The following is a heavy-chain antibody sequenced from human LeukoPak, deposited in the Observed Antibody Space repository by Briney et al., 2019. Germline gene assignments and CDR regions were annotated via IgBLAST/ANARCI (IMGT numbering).Heavy chain of an antibody. V-gene: IGHV4-59*11. CDR1: GGSISSHY. Sequence: SETLSPTCTVSGGSISSHYWSWVRQPPGKGLEWIGYISYIGSANYNPSLKSRVTISIDTSKNQFSLKLSSVTAADTAVYYCARDLVTVTKGFDIWGQGTMVSVSS. J-gene: IGHJ3*02. CDR3: ARDLVTVTKGFDI. CDR2: ISYIGSA. D-gene: IGHD4-17*01.